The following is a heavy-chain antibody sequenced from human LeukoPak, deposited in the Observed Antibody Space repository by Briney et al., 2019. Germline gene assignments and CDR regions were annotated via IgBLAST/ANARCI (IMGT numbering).Heavy chain of an antibody. CDR3: ARDSGKYYYDTSGYYYPH. J-gene: IGHJ4*02. D-gene: IGHD3-22*01. CDR1: GYTFTAYY. V-gene: IGHV1-2*02. Sequence: ASVKVSCKTSGYTFTAYYIHWVRQAPGQGLEWMGWINPNSGGTKYAQKFQGRVTMTRDTTLSTDYVELSRLRSDDTAVYYCARDSGKYYYDTSGYYYPHWGQGTLVTVSS. CDR2: INPNSGGT.